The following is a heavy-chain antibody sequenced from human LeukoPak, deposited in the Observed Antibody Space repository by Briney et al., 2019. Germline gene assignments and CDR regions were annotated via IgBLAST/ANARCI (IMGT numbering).Heavy chain of an antibody. V-gene: IGHV3-66*01. CDR3: ATHRVGSGSYYNLFDY. CDR1: GFSFSNYA. CDR2: IYSGGST. J-gene: IGHJ4*02. Sequence: GGSLRLSCAVSGFSFSNYAMNWVRQAPGKGLEWVSVIYSGGSTYYADSVKGRFTISRDNSKNTLYLQMNSLRAEDTAVYYCATHRVGSGSYYNLFDYWGQGTLVTVSS. D-gene: IGHD3-10*01.